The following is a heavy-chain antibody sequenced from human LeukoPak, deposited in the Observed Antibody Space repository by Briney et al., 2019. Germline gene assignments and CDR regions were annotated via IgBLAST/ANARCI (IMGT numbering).Heavy chain of an antibody. J-gene: IGHJ5*02. CDR2: INHSGST. D-gene: IGHD5/OR15-5a*01. CDR3: ARARRGNHVSTGGDWFDP. Sequence: PSETLSLTCAVYGGSFSGYYWSWIRQPPGKGLEWIGEINHSGSTNYNPSLKSRVTISVDTSKNQFSLKLSSVTAADTAVYYCARARRGNHVSTGGDWFDPWGQGTLVTVSS. V-gene: IGHV4-34*01. CDR1: GGSFSGYY.